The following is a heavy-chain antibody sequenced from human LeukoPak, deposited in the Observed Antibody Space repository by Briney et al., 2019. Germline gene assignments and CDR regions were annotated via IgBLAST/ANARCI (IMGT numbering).Heavy chain of an antibody. J-gene: IGHJ5*02. Sequence: KPSETLSLTCAVYGGSFSGYYWSWIRQPPGKGLEWIGEINHSGSTNYNPSLKSRVTISVDTSKNQFSLKLSSVTAADTAVYYCARRGSQTNTYYYGSGSYVWFDPWGQGTLVTVSS. CDR3: ARRGSQTNTYYYGSGSYVWFDP. D-gene: IGHD3-10*01. V-gene: IGHV4-34*01. CDR1: GGSFSGYY. CDR2: INHSGST.